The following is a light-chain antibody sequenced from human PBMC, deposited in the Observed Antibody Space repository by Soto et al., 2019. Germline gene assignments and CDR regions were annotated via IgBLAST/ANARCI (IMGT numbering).Light chain of an antibody. CDR2: AVS. J-gene: IGKJ1*01. CDR1: QSVINN. CDR3: QQGDTWPRT. Sequence: EIVMTQSPATLPVSPGERATLSCRASQSVINNLAWYQQKPAQAPRLLIYAVSTRATGIPARFSGSGSGTEFTLTISSLQSEDFAVYYCQQGDTWPRTFGQGTTVEIK. V-gene: IGKV3D-15*01.